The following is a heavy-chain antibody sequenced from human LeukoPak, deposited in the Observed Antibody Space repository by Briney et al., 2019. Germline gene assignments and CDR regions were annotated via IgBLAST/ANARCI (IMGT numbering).Heavy chain of an antibody. CDR1: GFTFSSYA. V-gene: IGHV3-30-3*01. CDR3: ARDRGYDRGGYFDY. CDR2: ISYDGSNK. J-gene: IGHJ4*02. Sequence: GGSLRLSCAASGFTFSSYAMHWVRQAPGKGLEWVAVISYDGSNKYYADSVKGRFTISRDNSKNTLYLQMNSLRAEDTAVYYCARDRGYDRGGYFDYWGQGTLVTVSS. D-gene: IGHD5-12*01.